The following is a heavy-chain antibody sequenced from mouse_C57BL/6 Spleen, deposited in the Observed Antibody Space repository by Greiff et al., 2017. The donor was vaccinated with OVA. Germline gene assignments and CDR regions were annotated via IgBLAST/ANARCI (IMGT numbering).Heavy chain of an antibody. J-gene: IGHJ1*03. CDR3: ARSRTDGYYRYFEV. CDR1: GYSFTDYN. V-gene: IGHV1-39*01. Sequence: SGPELVKPGASVKISCKASGYSFTDYNMNWVKQSHGKSLEWIGVINPNYGTTSYNQKFKGKATLTVDTSSSTAYMQLSSLTSEDSAVYYCARSRTDGYYRYFEVWGTGTTVTVSS. CDR2: INPNYGTT. D-gene: IGHD2-3*01.